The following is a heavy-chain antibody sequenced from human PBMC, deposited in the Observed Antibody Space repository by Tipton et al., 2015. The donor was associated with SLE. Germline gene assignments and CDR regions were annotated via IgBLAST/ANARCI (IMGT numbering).Heavy chain of an antibody. J-gene: IGHJ2*01. CDR3: ARGYMIGDAYSSSWWGHYWYFDL. CDR1: GGSVSSGSYY. CDR2: IHYSGST. D-gene: IGHD6-13*01. V-gene: IGHV4-61*01. Sequence: TLSLTCTVSGGSVSSGSYYWSWIRQPPGKGLEWIGYIHYSGSTNYNPSLKSRVTISVDTSKNQFSLKLSSVTAADTAVYYCARGYMIGDAYSSSWWGHYWYFDLWGRGTLVTVSS.